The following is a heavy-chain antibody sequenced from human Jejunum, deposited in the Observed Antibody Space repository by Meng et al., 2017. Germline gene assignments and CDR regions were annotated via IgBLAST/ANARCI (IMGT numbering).Heavy chain of an antibody. CDR3: ARGAVDFDY. CDR1: GGTFTSYA. V-gene: IGHV1-69*06. CDR2: IIPISGTT. Sequence: QVPLVQSGAEEKKPGSSVKVSCKTSGGTFTSYAITWVRQAPGQGLEWMGGIIPISGTTKYAQKLQGRVTITADTSTSTAYMELSSLTSEDTAVYYCARGAVDFDYWGQGTLVTVSS. J-gene: IGHJ4*02.